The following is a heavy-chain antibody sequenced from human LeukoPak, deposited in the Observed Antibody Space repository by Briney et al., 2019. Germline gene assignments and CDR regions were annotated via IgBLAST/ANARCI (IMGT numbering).Heavy chain of an antibody. V-gene: IGHV3-33*06. D-gene: IGHD3-9*01. CDR3: AKDSRLVEPIAGYSNWFDP. CDR1: RFTFSSYG. J-gene: IGHJ5*02. CDR2: LWSDGNTK. Sequence: GGSLRLSCVASRFTFSSYGMQWVRQAPGKGLEWVAVLWSDGNTKYYADSVKGRFTFSRDNSKNTVYLQMNSLRVEDSALYFCAKDSRLVEPIAGYSNWFDPWGQGTRVTVSS.